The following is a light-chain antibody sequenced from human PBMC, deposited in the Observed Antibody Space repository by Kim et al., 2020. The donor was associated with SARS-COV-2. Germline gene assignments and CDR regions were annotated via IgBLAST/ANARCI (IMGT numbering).Light chain of an antibody. CDR2: DTN. J-gene: IGLJ3*02. CDR3: SLSNSGAVV. Sequence: QAVVTQEPSLTVSPGGAVTLTCGSSTGAVTSGRYPYGFQQKPGQAPRTLIYDTNNRHSWTPARFSGSLLGGKAALTLSGAQPEDEAEYYCSLSNSGAVVFGGGTQLTVL. CDR1: TGAVTSGRY. V-gene: IGLV7-46*01.